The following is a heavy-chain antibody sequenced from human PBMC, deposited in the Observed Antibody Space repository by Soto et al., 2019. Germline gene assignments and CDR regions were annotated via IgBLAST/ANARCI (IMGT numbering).Heavy chain of an antibody. CDR1: GYSFTSYW. J-gene: IGHJ6*02. V-gene: IGHV5-51*01. CDR2: IYPGDSDT. D-gene: IGHD6-13*01. Sequence: PGESLKISCKGSGYSFTSYWIGWVRQMPGKGLEWMGIIYPGDSDTRYSPSFQGHFTISVGKSSSTAYLQWSSLKASDTAMYYCARQGLAATDVYYFYGMDVWGQGTTVTVSS. CDR3: ARQGLAATDVYYFYGMDV.